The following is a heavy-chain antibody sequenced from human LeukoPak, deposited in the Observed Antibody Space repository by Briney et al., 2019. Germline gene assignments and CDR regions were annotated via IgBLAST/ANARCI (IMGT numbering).Heavy chain of an antibody. D-gene: IGHD6-6*01. CDR3: ASFEGIAARPYY. CDR1: GYCFTNYW. Sequence: GESLKIPCKGSGYCFTNYWIGWVRQMAGKGLEWMGIIYPGDSDTRYSPSFQGQVTISADKSISTAYLQWSSLKASDTAMYYCASFEGIAARPYYWGQGTLVTVSS. J-gene: IGHJ4*02. CDR2: IYPGDSDT. V-gene: IGHV5-51*01.